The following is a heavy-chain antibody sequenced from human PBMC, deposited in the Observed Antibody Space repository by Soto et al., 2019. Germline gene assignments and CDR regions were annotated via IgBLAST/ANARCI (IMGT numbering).Heavy chain of an antibody. J-gene: IGHJ4*02. Sequence: ASVKVSCKASGYTFTSYAMHWVRQAPGQRLEWMGWINAGNGNTKYSQKFQGRVTITRDTSASTAYMELSSLRSEDTAVYYCAREGYNILTGSNGYFDYWGQGTLVTVSS. V-gene: IGHV1-3*01. CDR2: INAGNGNT. CDR1: GYTFTSYA. CDR3: AREGYNILTGSNGYFDY. D-gene: IGHD3-9*01.